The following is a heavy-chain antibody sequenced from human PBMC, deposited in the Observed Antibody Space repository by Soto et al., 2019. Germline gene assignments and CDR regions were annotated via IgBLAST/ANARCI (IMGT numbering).Heavy chain of an antibody. V-gene: IGHV4-34*01. CDR3: ARARVRSKPPQKNWFDP. CDR2: INHSGST. J-gene: IGHJ5*02. D-gene: IGHD4-17*01. Sequence: KPSETLSLTCAVYGGSFSGYYWSWIRQPPGKGLEWIGEINHSGSTNYNPSLKSRVTISVDTSKNQFSLKLSSVTAADTAVYYCARARVRSKPPQKNWFDPWGQGTLVTVSS. CDR1: GGSFSGYY.